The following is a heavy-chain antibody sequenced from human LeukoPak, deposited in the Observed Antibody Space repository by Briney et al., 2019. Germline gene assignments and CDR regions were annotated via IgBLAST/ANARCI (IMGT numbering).Heavy chain of an antibody. D-gene: IGHD3-10*01. CDR2: IYTSGST. CDR3: ARDRGRSPYFDY. V-gene: IGHV4-38-2*02. Sequence: SETLSLTCTVSDYSISSGYYWGWIRQPAGKGLEWIGRIYTSGSTNYNPSLKSRVTISVDTSKNQFSLKLSSVTAADTAVYYCARDRGRSPYFDYWGQGTLVTVSS. CDR1: DYSISSGYY. J-gene: IGHJ4*02.